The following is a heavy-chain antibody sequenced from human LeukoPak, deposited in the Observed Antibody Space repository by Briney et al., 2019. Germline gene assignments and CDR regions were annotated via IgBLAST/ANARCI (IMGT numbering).Heavy chain of an antibody. CDR1: GFTFSSYS. CDR2: ISSSSSTI. Sequence: GGSLRLSCAASGFTFSSYSMNWVRQAPGKGLEWVSYISSSSSTIYYADSVKGRFTISRDNAKNSLYLQMNRLRAEDTAVYYCARVFFRSGWPERYMDVWGKGTTVTLSS. D-gene: IGHD6-19*01. J-gene: IGHJ6*03. V-gene: IGHV3-48*01. CDR3: ARVFFRSGWPERYMDV.